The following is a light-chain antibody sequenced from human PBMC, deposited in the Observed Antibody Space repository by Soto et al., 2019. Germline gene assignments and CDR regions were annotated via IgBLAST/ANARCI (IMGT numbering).Light chain of an antibody. Sequence: EIVLTQSPCTLSLPPGERATLSCGASQSVSNNYLAWYQQKPGQAPRLLIYDASTLQSGVPSRFRGGASGTDFTLTISSLQLDDFATYYCLQSYNTPLTFGQGTKVDIK. V-gene: IGKV3D-20*02. CDR3: LQSYNTPLT. CDR2: DAS. CDR1: QSVSNNY. J-gene: IGKJ1*01.